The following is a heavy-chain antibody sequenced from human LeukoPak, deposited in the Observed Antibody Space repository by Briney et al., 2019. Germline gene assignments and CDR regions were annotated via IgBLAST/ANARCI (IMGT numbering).Heavy chain of an antibody. CDR3: AKDGIAAAGTYYYYYMDV. V-gene: IGHV3-21*04. CDR1: GFTFSSYS. D-gene: IGHD6-13*01. Sequence: GGSLRLSCAASGFTFSSYSMNWVRQAPGKGLEWVSSISSSSSYIYYADSVKGRFTISRDNAKNSLYLQMNSLRAEDTALYYCAKDGIAAAGTYYYYYMDVWGKGTTVTVSS. J-gene: IGHJ6*03. CDR2: ISSSSSYI.